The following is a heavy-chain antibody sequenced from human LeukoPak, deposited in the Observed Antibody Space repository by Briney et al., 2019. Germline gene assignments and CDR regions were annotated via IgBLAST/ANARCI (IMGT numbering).Heavy chain of an antibody. CDR2: IHHSGST. CDR1: GYSISSSYS. V-gene: IGHV4-38-2*02. CDR3: ARKLGYCSSTSCSKYFQH. J-gene: IGHJ1*01. D-gene: IGHD2-2*01. Sequence: SETLSLTCTVSGYSISSSYSWGWIRQPPEKGLEWIGSIHHSGSTDYNPSLKSRVTISVDTSKNQFSLKLSSVTAADTAVYYCARKLGYCSSTSCSKYFQHWGQGTLVTVSS.